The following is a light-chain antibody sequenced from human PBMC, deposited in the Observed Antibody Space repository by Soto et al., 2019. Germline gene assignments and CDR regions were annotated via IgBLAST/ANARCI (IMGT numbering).Light chain of an antibody. CDR3: CSYAGSSTFFYV. J-gene: IGLJ1*01. CDR1: SSDVGSYNL. CDR2: EVS. Sequence: QSVLTQAASVSGSPGQSITISCTGTSSDVGSYNLVSWYQQHPGKAPKLMIYEVSKRPSGVSNRFSGSKSGNTASLTISGLQAEDEADYYCCSYAGSSTFFYVFGTGTKVTVL. V-gene: IGLV2-23*02.